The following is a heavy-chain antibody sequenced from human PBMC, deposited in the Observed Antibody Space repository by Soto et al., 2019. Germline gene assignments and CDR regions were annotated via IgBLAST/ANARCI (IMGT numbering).Heavy chain of an antibody. CDR2: ISNGGVIT. D-gene: IGHD7-27*01. Sequence: EVQLLESGGMLVKPGGSLRLSCAASGFNFENFTMMWVRQPPGRGLDWLAAISNGGVITLYADSVQGRFTISRDDFMSTLYLQMNSLTAEDTALYYCAKHLGIHNAGGLDHWGQGTLITVSS. CDR1: GFNFENFT. CDR3: AKHLGIHNAGGLDH. V-gene: IGHV3-23*01. J-gene: IGHJ4*02.